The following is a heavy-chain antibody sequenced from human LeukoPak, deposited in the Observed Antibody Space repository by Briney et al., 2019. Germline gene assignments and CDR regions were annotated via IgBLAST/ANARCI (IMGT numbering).Heavy chain of an antibody. D-gene: IGHD3-10*01. V-gene: IGHV4-38-2*02. CDR3: ARSGPYYYHYMDV. Sequence: SQTLSLTCTVSGYSITRGYYWGWIRQPPGKGLEWIGSIYHSGSTYYNASLKSRVVISVDTSKNQFSLKLNSVTAAHTAVYYCARSGPYYYHYMDVWGKGTTVTVSS. CDR1: GYSITRGYY. CDR2: IYHSGST. J-gene: IGHJ6*03.